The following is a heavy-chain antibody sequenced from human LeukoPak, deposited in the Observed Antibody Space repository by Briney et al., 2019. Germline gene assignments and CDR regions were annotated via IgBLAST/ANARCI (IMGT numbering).Heavy chain of an antibody. Sequence: LSGESLRLSCAADGFTFRKHWMSWVRQAMGKGLECVAKIKEDGSEKHYVDSVKGRFTISRDNTKNSLYLQMNSLTAEDTAVYYCARESFAARWDWGQGTLVTVSS. V-gene: IGHV3-7*01. D-gene: IGHD6-6*01. CDR3: ARESFAARWD. CDR2: IKEDGSEK. J-gene: IGHJ4*02. CDR1: GFTFRKHW.